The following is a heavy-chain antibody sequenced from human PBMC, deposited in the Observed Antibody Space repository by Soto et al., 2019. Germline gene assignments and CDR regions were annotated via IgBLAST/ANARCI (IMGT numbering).Heavy chain of an antibody. CDR3: ARDPALGGPFDY. V-gene: IGHV1-18*01. CDR2: INAHNGNT. J-gene: IGHJ4*02. D-gene: IGHD3-16*01. CDR1: GYTFTSYG. Sequence: QVQLVQSGAEVKKPGASVKVSCKASGYTFTSYGISWVRQAPGQGLEWMGWINAHNGNTKYAQKVQGRVTMTTDTSTSTAYMELRSLRSDDTAVSYCARDPALGGPFDYWGQGTLVTVSS.